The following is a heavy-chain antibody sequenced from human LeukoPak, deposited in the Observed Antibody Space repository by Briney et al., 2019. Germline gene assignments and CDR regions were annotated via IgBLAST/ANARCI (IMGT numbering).Heavy chain of an antibody. CDR1: GFTFRSYA. CDR3: ASGSTPGSGYYFDS. V-gene: IGHV3-23*01. CDR2: IIAGGDT. J-gene: IGHJ4*01. Sequence: GGSLRLSCVASGFTFRSYAMAWVRQAPGKGLEQGLEWVASIIAGGDTFYADSVKGRFTISRDNSRNTLYLQMNRLRAEDTDIYYCASGSTPGSGYYFDSWGPGTLVSVCS. D-gene: IGHD3-22*01.